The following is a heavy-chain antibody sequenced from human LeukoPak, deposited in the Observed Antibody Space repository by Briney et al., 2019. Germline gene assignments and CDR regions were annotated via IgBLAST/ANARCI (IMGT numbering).Heavy chain of an antibody. D-gene: IGHD3-22*01. J-gene: IGHJ3*02. Sequence: GGSLRLSCAASGFTFSSYSMKWVRQAPGKGREWVSSISRSRRYIYYADSVKGRFTISRDNAKNSLYLQINSLTAEDTAVYYCARLSNYYDSSGLIFDAFDIWGQGTMVTVSS. CDR1: GFTFSSYS. V-gene: IGHV3-21*04. CDR2: ISRSRRYI. CDR3: ARLSNYYDSSGLIFDAFDI.